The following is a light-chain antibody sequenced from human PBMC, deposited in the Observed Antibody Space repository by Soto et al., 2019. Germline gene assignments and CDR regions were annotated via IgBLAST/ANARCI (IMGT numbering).Light chain of an antibody. Sequence: EIVLTQSPGTLSLSPGERATLSCRASESVSDNYLAWYQQRSGQAPRLVIYGASSMASAVPDRFSGSGSGADFTLTISRREPENFAMYSCQQYGTSPLTCGGGTKVEIK. V-gene: IGKV3-20*01. CDR3: QQYGTSPLT. CDR1: ESVSDNY. CDR2: GAS. J-gene: IGKJ4*01.